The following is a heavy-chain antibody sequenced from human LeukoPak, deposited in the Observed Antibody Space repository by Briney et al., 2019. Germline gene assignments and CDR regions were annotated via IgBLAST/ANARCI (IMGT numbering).Heavy chain of an antibody. D-gene: IGHD5-18*01. CDR1: GFTFSSYW. J-gene: IGHJ4*02. CDR3: ARADWDTAMIDY. CDR2: ISGSGGST. V-gene: IGHV3-21*01. Sequence: GGSLRLSCAASGFTFSSYWMHWVRQTPGKGLVWVSGISGSGGSTYYADSVKGRFTISRDNAKNSLYLQMNSLRAEDTAVYYCARADWDTAMIDYWGQGTLVTVSS.